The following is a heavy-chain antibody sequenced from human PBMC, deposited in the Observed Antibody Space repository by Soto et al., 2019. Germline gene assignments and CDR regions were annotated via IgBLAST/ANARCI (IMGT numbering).Heavy chain of an antibody. V-gene: IGHV3-23*01. Sequence: GGSLRLSCAASGFTFSNFAMTWVRQAAGKGLEWVSTISVRDGSTYYADSVKGRFTISRDNSKNTLYLQMNSLRAEDTAVYYRAKNDFWSGPVDYYYYGMDVWGQGTTVTVSS. CDR1: GFTFSNFA. J-gene: IGHJ6*02. CDR3: AKNDFWSGPVDYYYYGMDV. D-gene: IGHD3-3*01. CDR2: ISVRDGST.